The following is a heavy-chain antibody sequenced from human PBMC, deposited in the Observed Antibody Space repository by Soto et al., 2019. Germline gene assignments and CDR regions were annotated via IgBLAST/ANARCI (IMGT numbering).Heavy chain of an antibody. CDR2: INHSGST. Sequence: SETLSLTCAVYGGSFSGYYWSWIRQPPGKGLEWIGEINHSGSTNYNPSLKSRVTISVDTSKNQFSLKLSSVTAADTAVYYCARAEFMNTVTQLNWLDPWGQGTLVTVSS. J-gene: IGHJ5*02. D-gene: IGHD4-17*01. CDR3: ARAEFMNTVTQLNWLDP. V-gene: IGHV4-34*01. CDR1: GGSFSGYY.